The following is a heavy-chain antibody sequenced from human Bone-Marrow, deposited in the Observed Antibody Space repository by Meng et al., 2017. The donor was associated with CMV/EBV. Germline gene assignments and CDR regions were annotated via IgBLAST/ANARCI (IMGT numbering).Heavy chain of an antibody. CDR3: ARKNDMDV. CDR1: GFTFSSHW. V-gene: IGHV3-7*01. Sequence: GESLKISCAASGFTFSSHWMSWVRQAPGKGLEWVACIKQDGSEKYYVDSVKGRFTISRDNAKNSLYLQMNSLRAEDTAVYYCARKNDMDVWGQGAAVTVSS. J-gene: IGHJ6*02. CDR2: IKQDGSEK.